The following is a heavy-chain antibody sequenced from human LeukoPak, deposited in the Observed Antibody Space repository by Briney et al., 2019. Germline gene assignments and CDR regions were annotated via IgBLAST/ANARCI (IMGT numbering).Heavy chain of an antibody. CDR1: GFTFSNYA. J-gene: IGHJ4*02. CDR2: ITGGGSGI. CDR3: AKWGDYDVLTGYYISDY. V-gene: IGHV3-23*01. D-gene: IGHD3-9*01. Sequence: GGSLRLSCAASGFTFSNYAMSWVRQAPGKGLEWVSAITGGGSGIYYADSMKSRFTIPRDNSKNTLYLQINSPRAEDTAVYYCAKWGDYDVLTGYYISDYWGQGTLVTVSS.